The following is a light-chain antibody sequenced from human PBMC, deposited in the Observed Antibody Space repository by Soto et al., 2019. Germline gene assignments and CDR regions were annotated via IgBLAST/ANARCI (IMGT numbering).Light chain of an antibody. CDR1: QSLKNKQ. CDR2: RAS. Sequence: EIVLAQSPVTLSLSPGDXAXXSRVASQSLKNKQLEWYPQKPRQAPPILTYRASSRDTGIPDRSSGSGSRPDFNLTTRRLAHEDFAVYYCQQYDTSIPYTFGGGTKVDIK. V-gene: IGKV3-20*01. CDR3: QQYDTSIPYT. J-gene: IGKJ4*01.